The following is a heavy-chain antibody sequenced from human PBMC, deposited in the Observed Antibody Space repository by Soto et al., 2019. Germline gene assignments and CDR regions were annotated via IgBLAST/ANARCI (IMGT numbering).Heavy chain of an antibody. Sequence: QITLNESGPALVKPTQTLTLTCTFSGFSLTTRDVGVGWIRQPPGKALEWLGVVYWDDDKTYSPSLKSRLTTTKDTPKNQVVLRMTKMDPVDTATYYCAHCRGGVASFWGQGTLVTVSS. V-gene: IGHV2-5*02. D-gene: IGHD3-16*01. CDR3: AHCRGGVASF. J-gene: IGHJ4*02. CDR1: GFSLTTRDVG. CDR2: VYWDDDK.